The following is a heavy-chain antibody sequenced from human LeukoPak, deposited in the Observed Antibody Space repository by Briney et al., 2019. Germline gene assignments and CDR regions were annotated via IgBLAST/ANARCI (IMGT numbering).Heavy chain of an antibody. CDR3: ARGAVRIQLWLRKYYFDY. CDR2: INHSGST. D-gene: IGHD5-18*01. CDR1: GGSFSGYY. Sequence: SETLSLTCAVCGGSFSGYYWSWIRRPPGKGLEWIGEINHSGSTNYNPSLKSRVTISVDTSKNQFSLKLSSVTAADTAVYYCARGAVRIQLWLRKYYFDYWGQGTLVTVSS. J-gene: IGHJ4*02. V-gene: IGHV4-34*01.